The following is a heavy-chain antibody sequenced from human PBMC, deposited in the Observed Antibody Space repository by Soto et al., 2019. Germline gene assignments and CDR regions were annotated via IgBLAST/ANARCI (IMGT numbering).Heavy chain of an antibody. CDR2: INSDGSHT. CDR3: TRIVYYYGLGVGMEV. J-gene: IGHJ6*02. CDR1: GFTFSSYW. D-gene: IGHD3-10*01. Sequence: PGGSLRLSCAASGFTFSSYWMHWVRQTPEKGLVWVSHINSDGSHTTYADSVKGRFTISRDNAKNTLYLQMNSLRAEDTAVYYCTRIVYYYGLGVGMEVWGQGTTVTVSS. V-gene: IGHV3-74*03.